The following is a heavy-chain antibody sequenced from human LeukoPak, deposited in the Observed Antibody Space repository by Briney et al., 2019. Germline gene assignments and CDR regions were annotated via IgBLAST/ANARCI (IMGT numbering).Heavy chain of an antibody. CDR2: INPSGGST. D-gene: IGHD3/OR15-3a*01. CDR3: ARGYPMDWNYFDY. J-gene: IGHJ4*02. CDR1: GYTFPNYY. Sequence: ASVKVSCKASGYTFPNYYIHWVRQAPGQGLDWMGIINPSGGSTSYAQNFQGRVTMTRDTSTSTVYMELSSLRSEDTAVYYCARGYPMDWNYFDYWGQGTLVTVPS. V-gene: IGHV1-46*01.